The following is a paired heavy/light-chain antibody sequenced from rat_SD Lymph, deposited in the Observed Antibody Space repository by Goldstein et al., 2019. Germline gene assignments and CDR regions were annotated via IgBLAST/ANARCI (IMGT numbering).Heavy chain of an antibody. Sequence: QVKLLQSGAALVKPGDSVKMSCKASGYTFTDYIIHWVKQSHGKSLEWIGYVNPYSVSSYYNEKFKSKATLTVDKSSSTAYMEFGRLTSDDSAIYYCARRANWDRYFDFWGPGTMVTVSS. CDR2: VNPYSVSS. CDR3: ARRANWDRYFDF. J-gene: IGHJ1*01. D-gene: IGHD5-1*01. V-gene: IGHV1-38*01. CDR1: GYTFTDYI.
Light chain of an antibody. CDR2: ETS. CDR1: SSVNY. J-gene: IGKJ1*01. V-gene: IGKV4S5*01. Sequence: EIVLTQSPTTMAASPGEKVTLTCRASSSVNYMHWYQQRSGTSPKLWLYETSKLASGVPNRFSGSGSGTSYSLTINSMETEDAATYYCQQGSSYPPTFGGGTKLELK. CDR3: QQGSSYPPT.